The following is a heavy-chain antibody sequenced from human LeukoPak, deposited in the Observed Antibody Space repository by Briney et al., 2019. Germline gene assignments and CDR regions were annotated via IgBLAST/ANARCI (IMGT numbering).Heavy chain of an antibody. V-gene: IGHV1-69*02. D-gene: IGHD6-13*01. CDR2: IIPILGIA. J-gene: IGHJ4*02. CDR1: GGTFSSYT. Sequence: GASVKVSCKASGGTFSSYTIGWVRQAPGQGLEWMGRIIPILGIANYAQKFQGRVTITADKSTSTAYMELSSLRSEDTAVYYCARAEYSSSWYSPYYFDYWGQGTLVTVSS. CDR3: ARAEYSSSWYSPYYFDY.